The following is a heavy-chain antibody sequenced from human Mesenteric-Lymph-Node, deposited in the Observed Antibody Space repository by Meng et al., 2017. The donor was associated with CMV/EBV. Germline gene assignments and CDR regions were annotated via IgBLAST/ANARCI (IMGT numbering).Heavy chain of an antibody. V-gene: IGHV3-48*03. CDR3: AKEGSLSPPPLEY. D-gene: IGHD2-15*01. J-gene: IGHJ4*02. Sequence: GESLKISCAASGFIFSSFEMNWVRQAPGKGLEWVSYISVSGGNIYYADSVRGRFTISRDNSKNSLYLQMNSLRTEDTALYYCAKEGSLSPPPLEYWGQGTLVTVSS. CDR2: ISVSGGNI. CDR1: GFIFSSFE.